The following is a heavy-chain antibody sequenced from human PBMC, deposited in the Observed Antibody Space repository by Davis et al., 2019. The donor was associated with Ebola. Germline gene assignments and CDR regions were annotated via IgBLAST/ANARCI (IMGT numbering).Heavy chain of an antibody. CDR2: INPNSGCT. CDR1: GYTFTAFF. CDR3: ARDGEQYQLLYDNWFDP. Sequence: ASVKVSCKASGYTFTAFFIHWVRQSPGQGLEWMGRINPNSGCTNYAQKFQGRVTMTRDTSISTAYMELSRLRSDDTAVYYCARDGEQYQLLYDNWFDPWGQGTLVTVSS. V-gene: IGHV1-2*06. J-gene: IGHJ5*02. D-gene: IGHD2-2*02.